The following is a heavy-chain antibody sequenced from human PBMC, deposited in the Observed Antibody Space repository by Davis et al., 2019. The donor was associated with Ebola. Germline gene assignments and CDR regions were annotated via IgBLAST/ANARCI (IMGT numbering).Heavy chain of an antibody. CDR1: GFTSADSA. V-gene: IGHV3-9*02. CDR3: AKVGARYFYHYYGIDV. CDR2: TSWNSGSI. D-gene: IGHD3-16*01. J-gene: IGHJ6*02. Sequence: PGGSLRLSCAASGFTSADSAMHCVRHAPGKRLEWVSGTSWNSGSIGYADSVKGRFTISRDNSKNTLYLQMNSLRADDTALYYCAKVGARYFYHYYGIDVWGQGTTVSVSS.